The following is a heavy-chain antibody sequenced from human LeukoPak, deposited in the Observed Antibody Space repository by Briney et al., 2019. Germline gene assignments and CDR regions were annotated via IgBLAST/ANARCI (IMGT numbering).Heavy chain of an antibody. J-gene: IGHJ3*02. CDR3: TPSGSYSFSVYFDI. D-gene: IGHD1-26*01. CDR1: GFTFSSYA. CDR2: IKSKTDGGTT. V-gene: IGHV3-15*01. Sequence: PGGSLRLSCAASGFTFSSYAMSWVRQAPGKGLEWVGRIKSKTDGGTTDYAAPVKGRFTISRDDSKNTLYLQMNSLKTEDTAVYYCTPSGSYSFSVYFDIWGQGTMVTVSS.